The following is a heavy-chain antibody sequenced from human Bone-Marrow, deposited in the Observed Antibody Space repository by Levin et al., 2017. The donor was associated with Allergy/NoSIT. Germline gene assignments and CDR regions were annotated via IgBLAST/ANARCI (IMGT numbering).Heavy chain of an antibody. CDR3: ARDRRDLYSSGWYYYFDVDV. V-gene: IGHV3-30-3*01. J-gene: IGHJ6*02. D-gene: IGHD6-19*01. CDR1: GFPFISYS. CDR2: ISYEGSKI. Sequence: GESLKISCAASGFPFISYSMHWVRQAPGKGLEWVAVISYEGSKIYYANSVKGRFTVSRVNSNNTLFLQMDSLRPEDTGVYYCARDRRDLYSSGWYYYFDVDVWVQGTTVIVSS.